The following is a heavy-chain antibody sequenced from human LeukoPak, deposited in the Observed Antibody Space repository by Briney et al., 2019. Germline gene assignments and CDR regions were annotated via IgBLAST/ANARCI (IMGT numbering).Heavy chain of an antibody. D-gene: IGHD3-22*01. CDR3: ARRHEDYYDSSGCFDH. Sequence: GASVKVSCKTSGYTFTSYGISWVRQAPGQGLEWMGWISAYNGNTNYAQKLQGRVTMTTDTSTSTAYMELRSLRSDDTAVYYCARRHEDYYDSSGCFDHWGQGTLVTVSS. J-gene: IGHJ4*02. CDR2: ISAYNGNT. V-gene: IGHV1-18*01. CDR1: GYTFTSYG.